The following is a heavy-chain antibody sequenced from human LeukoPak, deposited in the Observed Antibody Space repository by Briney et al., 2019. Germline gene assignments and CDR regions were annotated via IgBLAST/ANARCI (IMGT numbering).Heavy chain of an antibody. J-gene: IGHJ6*02. CDR3: ARGGKAPRRYYYGMDV. CDR2: IYYSGST. V-gene: IGHV4-39*01. CDR1: GGSISSSSYY. Sequence: SETLSLTCTVSGGSISSSSYYWGWIRQPPGKGLEWIGSIYYSGSTYYNPSFKSRVTISVDTSKNQFSLKLSSVTAADTAVYYCARGGKAPRRYYYGMDVWGQGTTVTVSS.